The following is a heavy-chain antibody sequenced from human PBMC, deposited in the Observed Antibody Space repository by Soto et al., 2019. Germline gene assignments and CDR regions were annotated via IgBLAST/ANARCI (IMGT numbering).Heavy chain of an antibody. Sequence: SVEASCKASGCAFSSYAIRLVRQAPGQGLECMGGMIPIFGTANYAQKFQGRVTITADESTSTAYMELSSLRSEDTAVYYCARVSTDMVTYYYGMDLWGQGTTVTVSS. J-gene: IGHJ6*02. CDR1: GCAFSSYA. D-gene: IGHD5-18*01. CDR3: ARVSTDMVTYYYGMDL. CDR2: MIPIFGTA. V-gene: IGHV1-69*13.